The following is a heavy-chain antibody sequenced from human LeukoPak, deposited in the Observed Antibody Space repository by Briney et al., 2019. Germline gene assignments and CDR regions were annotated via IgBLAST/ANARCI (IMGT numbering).Heavy chain of an antibody. V-gene: IGHV4-59*08. CDR1: GGSISSYY. CDR2: ISYGGST. D-gene: IGHD6-19*01. J-gene: IGHJ4*02. Sequence: SETLSLTCTVSGGSISSYYWSWIRQPPGKGLEWIGYISYGGSTNYSPSLKSRVTISVDTSKKPFSLKLRSVTAAGTAVYYCARHTSSGWYFIDYWGQGTLVTVSS. CDR3: ARHTSSGWYFIDY.